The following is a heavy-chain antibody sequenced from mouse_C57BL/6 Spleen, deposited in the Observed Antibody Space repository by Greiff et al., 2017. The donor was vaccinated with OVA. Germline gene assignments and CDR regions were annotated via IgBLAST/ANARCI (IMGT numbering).Heavy chain of an antibody. CDR1: GFSLTSYG. CDR3: ARPHSSGSVWAMDY. D-gene: IGHD3-2*02. CDR2: IWSGGST. V-gene: IGHV2-2*01. Sequence: VKLVESGPGLVQPSQSLSITCPVSGFSLTSYGVHWVRQSPGKGLEWLGVIWSGGSTDYNAAFISRLSISKDNSKSQVFFKMNSLQADDTAIDYCARPHSSGSVWAMDYWGQGTSVTVSS. J-gene: IGHJ4*01.